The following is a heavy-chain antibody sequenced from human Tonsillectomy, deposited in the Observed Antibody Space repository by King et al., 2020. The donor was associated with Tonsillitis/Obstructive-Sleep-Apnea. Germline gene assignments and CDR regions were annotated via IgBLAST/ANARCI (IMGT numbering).Heavy chain of an antibody. J-gene: IGHJ4*02. V-gene: IGHV1-46*01. Sequence: QLVQSGAEVKKPGASVKVSCTASGYTFTTFYIHWVRQAPGQGLEWMGIINPNAGSTNYAQKFQGRVALTRDTSTSTFYMELSSLRSEEPAVYSCARALEFCRTHRRNTKCDADTDMRDGGQGTLVTVSS. CDR1: GYTFTTFY. CDR3: ARALEFCRTHRRNTKCDADTDMRD. D-gene: IGHD3-16*01. CDR2: INPNAGST.